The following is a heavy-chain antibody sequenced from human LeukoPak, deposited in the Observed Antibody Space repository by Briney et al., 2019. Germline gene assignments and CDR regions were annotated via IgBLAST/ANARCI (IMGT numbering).Heavy chain of an antibody. D-gene: IGHD2-15*01. CDR2: ISSGSTSK. CDR3: ARDHRGYCSGGSCYYYYMGV. V-gene: IGHV3-21*01. Sequence: GGSLRLSCAASGFTFSSYWMSWVRQAPGKGLEWVSSISSGSTSKYYADSVKGRFTISRDNAKNSLYLQMNSLRAEDTAVYYCARDHRGYCSGGSCYYYYMGVWGKGTTVTVSS. J-gene: IGHJ6*03. CDR1: GFTFSSYW.